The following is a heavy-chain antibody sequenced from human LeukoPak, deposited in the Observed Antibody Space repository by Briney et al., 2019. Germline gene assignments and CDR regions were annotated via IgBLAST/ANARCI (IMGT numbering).Heavy chain of an antibody. J-gene: IGHJ6*03. CDR1: GYTFTSYG. Sequence: ASVKVSCKASGYTFTSYGISWVRQAPGQGLEWMGWTSAYNGNTNYAQKLQGRVTMTTDTSTSTAYMELRSLRSDDTAVYYCAREVLYSGSDYYMDVWGKGTTVTVSS. CDR3: AREVLYSGSDYYMDV. V-gene: IGHV1-18*01. CDR2: TSAYNGNT. D-gene: IGHD5-12*01.